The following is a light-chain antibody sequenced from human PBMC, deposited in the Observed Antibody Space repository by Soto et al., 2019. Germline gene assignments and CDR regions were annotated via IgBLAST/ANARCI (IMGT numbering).Light chain of an antibody. V-gene: IGLV3-27*01. CDR3: YSAADKNVV. CDR1: VLAKKY. CDR2: KDS. J-gene: IGLJ2*01. Sequence: SYELTQPSSVSVSQGQAARIPCSGDVLAKKYARWVQQKPGQAPVLVIYKDSERPSGIPERFSGSSSGTTVTLTISGAQVEDEADYYCYSAADKNVVFGGGTQLTVL.